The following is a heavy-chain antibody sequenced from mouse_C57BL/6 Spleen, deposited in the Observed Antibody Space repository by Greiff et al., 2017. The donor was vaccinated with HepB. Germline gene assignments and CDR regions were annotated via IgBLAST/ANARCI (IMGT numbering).Heavy chain of an antibody. J-gene: IGHJ2*01. D-gene: IGHD1-1*01. CDR2: IYPRSGNT. CDR3: ARIITTVVDPYYFYY. Sequence: QVQLKQSGAELARPGASVKLSCKASGYTFTSYGISWVKQRTGQGLEWIGEIYPRSGNTYYNEKFKGKATLTADKSSSTAYMELRSLTSEDSAVYFCARIITTVVDPYYFYYWGQGTTLTVSS. CDR1: GYTFTSYG. V-gene: IGHV1-81*01.